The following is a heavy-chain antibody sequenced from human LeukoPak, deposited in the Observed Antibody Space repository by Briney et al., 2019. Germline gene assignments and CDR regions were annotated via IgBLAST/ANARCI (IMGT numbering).Heavy chain of an antibody. CDR1: GYTFTSYD. J-gene: IGHJ4*02. CDR2: MNPNSGNT. Sequence: ASVKVSCKASGYTFTSYDINWVRQAPGQGLEWMGWMNPNSGNTGYAQKFQGRVTMTRNTSISTAYMELNSLRSEDTAVYYCARGQNYYDFWSGYYYFIWGQGTLVTVSS. V-gene: IGHV1-8*01. CDR3: ARGQNYYDFWSGYYYFI. D-gene: IGHD3-3*01.